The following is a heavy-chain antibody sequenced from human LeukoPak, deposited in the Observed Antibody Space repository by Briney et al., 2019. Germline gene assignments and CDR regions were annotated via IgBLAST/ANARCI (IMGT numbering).Heavy chain of an antibody. CDR2: IYYSGST. V-gene: IGHV4-59*03. CDR3: ATYDRSDGYKLDY. D-gene: IGHD5-24*01. CDR1: GTSISRYY. J-gene: IGHJ4*02. Sequence: KPSETLSLTCAVSGTSISRYYWSWIRQVPGKGLEWIGYIYYSGSTTCNPSLKSRVTFSLDTSKNQFSLKLTSLTAADTAVYYCATYDRSDGYKLDYWGQGTLVTVSS.